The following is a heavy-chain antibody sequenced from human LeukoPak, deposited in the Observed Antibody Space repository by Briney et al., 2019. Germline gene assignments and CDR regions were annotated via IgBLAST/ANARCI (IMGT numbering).Heavy chain of an antibody. D-gene: IGHD6-13*01. CDR3: ARSYSSSNLHYWYFDL. J-gene: IGHJ2*01. V-gene: IGHV4-39*07. Sequence: SETLSLTCTVSGGSISSSSYYWGWIRQPPGKGLEWIGSIYYSGSTYYNPSLKSRVTISVDTSKNQFSLKLSSVTAADTAVYYCARSYSSSNLHYWYFDLWGRGTLVTVSS. CDR1: GGSISSSSYY. CDR2: IYYSGST.